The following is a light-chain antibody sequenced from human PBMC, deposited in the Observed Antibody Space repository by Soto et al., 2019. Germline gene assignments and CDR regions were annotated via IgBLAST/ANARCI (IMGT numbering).Light chain of an antibody. J-gene: IGKJ1*01. CDR3: QQYVTSPWA. Sequence: EIVLTQSPGTLSLSPGERATLSCRASQSVSSSFLAWYQQKPGQAPRLLIYGASNRATGIPDRFSGSGSGTDFTLTISRLEPEDFAVYYCQQYVTSPWAFGQGTKVAIK. CDR1: QSVSSSF. V-gene: IGKV3-20*01. CDR2: GAS.